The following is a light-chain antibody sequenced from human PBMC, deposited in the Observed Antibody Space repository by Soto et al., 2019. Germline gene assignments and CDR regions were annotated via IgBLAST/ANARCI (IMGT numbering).Light chain of an antibody. CDR2: DVY. J-gene: IGLJ1*01. V-gene: IGLV2-23*02. Sequence: QSVLTQPASVSGSPGQSITISCTGTSSDVGSYNLVSWYQQHPGKAPKLIIYDVYNRPSGVSHRFSGSKSGNTASLTISGLQAEDEADYYCCSYAGSSTYVFGTGTKVTVL. CDR1: SSDVGSYNL. CDR3: CSYAGSSTYV.